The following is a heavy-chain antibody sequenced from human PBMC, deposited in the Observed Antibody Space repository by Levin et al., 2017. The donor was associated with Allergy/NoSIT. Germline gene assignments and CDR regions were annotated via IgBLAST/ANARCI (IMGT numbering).Heavy chain of an antibody. V-gene: IGHV3-74*01. D-gene: IGHD1-26*01. J-gene: IGHJ6*02. CDR1: GFSFSTHW. Sequence: QPGGSLRLSCAASGFSFSTHWMHWARQVPGKGLVWVSGINSDGTATFYADSVKGRFTISRDNAKNTVYLQMNSLRAEDTAVYHCWDFLLDVWGQGTTVTVSS. CDR3: WDFLLDV. CDR2: INSDGTAT.